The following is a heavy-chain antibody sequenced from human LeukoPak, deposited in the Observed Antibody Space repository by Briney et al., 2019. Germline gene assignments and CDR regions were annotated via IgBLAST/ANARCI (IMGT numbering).Heavy chain of an antibody. CDR3: ARGGGNSWYIDY. J-gene: IGHJ4*02. Sequence: PSETLSLTCAVYGGSFSGYYWSWIRQPPGKGLEWIGEINHSGSTNYNPSLKSRVTISVDTSKNQFSLKLSSVTAADMAVYYCARGGGNSWYIDYWGQGTLVTVSS. CDR1: GGSFSGYY. D-gene: IGHD6-13*01. V-gene: IGHV4-34*01. CDR2: INHSGST.